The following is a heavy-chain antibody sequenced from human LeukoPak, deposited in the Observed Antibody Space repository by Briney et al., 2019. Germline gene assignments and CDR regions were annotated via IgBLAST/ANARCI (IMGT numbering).Heavy chain of an antibody. CDR2: IYTSGST. CDR3: ARANLWSGYRWSFDI. J-gene: IGHJ3*02. CDR1: GGSISSGSYY. Sequence: SETLSLTCTVSGGSISSGSYYWSWIRQPAGKGLEWIGRIYTSGSTNYNPSLKSRVTISVDTSKNQFSLRLSSVTAADTAVYYCARANLWSGYRWSFDIWGQGTMVTVSS. V-gene: IGHV4-61*02. D-gene: IGHD3-3*01.